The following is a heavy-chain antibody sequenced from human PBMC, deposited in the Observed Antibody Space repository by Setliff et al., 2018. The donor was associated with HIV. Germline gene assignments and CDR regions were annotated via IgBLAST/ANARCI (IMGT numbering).Heavy chain of an antibody. D-gene: IGHD6-6*01. CDR2: IRAYNGNT. J-gene: IGHJ4*02. CDR3: ARDPTGGAARFDY. Sequence: ASVKVSCKASGYTFIDYAISWVRQAPGQGLEWMGWIRAYNGNTNYPQKFQGRVTMTTDTSTSTAYMELRSLKSEDTAVYYCARDPTGGAARFDYWGQGTLVTVSS. CDR1: GYTFIDYA. V-gene: IGHV1-18*01.